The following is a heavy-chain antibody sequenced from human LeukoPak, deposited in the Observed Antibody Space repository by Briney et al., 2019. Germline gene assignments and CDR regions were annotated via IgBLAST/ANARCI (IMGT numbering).Heavy chain of an antibody. V-gene: IGHV4-59*01. CDR1: GDSINSYH. Sequence: SETLSLTCTVSGDSINSYHWSWIRQPPGKGLEWIGYIFHSGGTNYNPSLKSRVTMSVDTSKNQFSLRLSSVTAADTAVYYCAKIGYYGSGSFESLDPWGQETLVTVSS. CDR2: IFHSGGT. J-gene: IGHJ5*02. D-gene: IGHD3-10*01. CDR3: AKIGYYGSGSFESLDP.